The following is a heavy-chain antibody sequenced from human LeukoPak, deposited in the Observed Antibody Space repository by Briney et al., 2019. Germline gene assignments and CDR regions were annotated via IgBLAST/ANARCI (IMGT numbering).Heavy chain of an antibody. Sequence: GASVKVSCKASGYTFSGYYMHWVRQAPGQGLEWMGWISANNGGTIYAQKFQGRVTMTRDTSISTAYMELSRLRSDDTAVYYCARAHSAYSYDYWGQGTLVLVSS. J-gene: IGHJ4*02. D-gene: IGHD3-22*01. CDR1: GYTFSGYY. CDR2: ISANNGGT. V-gene: IGHV1-2*02. CDR3: ARAHSAYSYDY.